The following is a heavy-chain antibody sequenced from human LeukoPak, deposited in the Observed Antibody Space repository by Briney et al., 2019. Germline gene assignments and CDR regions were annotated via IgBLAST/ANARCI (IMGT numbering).Heavy chain of an antibody. Sequence: ASVKVSCKVSGYTLTELSMHWVRQAPGKGLEWMGGFDPEDGETIYAQKFQGRVTMTEDTSTDTAYMELSSLRSEDTAVYYCATGMVSGSYYRLVYWGQGTLVTVSS. J-gene: IGHJ4*02. CDR3: ATGMVSGSYYRLVY. D-gene: IGHD3-10*01. V-gene: IGHV1-24*01. CDR2: FDPEDGET. CDR1: GYTLTELS.